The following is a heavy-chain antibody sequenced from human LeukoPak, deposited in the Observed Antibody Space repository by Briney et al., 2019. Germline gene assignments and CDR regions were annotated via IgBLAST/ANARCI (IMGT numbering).Heavy chain of an antibody. CDR1: GGSVSGYY. Sequence: SETLSRTCAVSGGSVSGYYWTWMRQPPGKGLEWIGDIYYSGSTNYNPSLESRVTISIDTSKNRFYLKLNSVTAADTAVYLCVRANYFDYWGQGTLVTVSS. CDR3: VRANYFDY. CDR2: IYYSGST. V-gene: IGHV4-59*02. J-gene: IGHJ4*02.